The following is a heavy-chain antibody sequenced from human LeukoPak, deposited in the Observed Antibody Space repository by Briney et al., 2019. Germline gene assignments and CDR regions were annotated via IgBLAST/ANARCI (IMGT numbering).Heavy chain of an antibody. J-gene: IGHJ4*02. CDR3: AKPPAVAVGYFDY. CDR1: GFTFSSYS. V-gene: IGHV3-23*01. D-gene: IGHD6-19*01. CDR2: ISGSGGST. Sequence: PGGSLRLSCAASGFTFSSYSMNWVRQAPGKGLEWVSAISGSGGSTYYADSVKGRFTISRDNSKNTLYLQMNSLRAEDTAVYYCAKPPAVAVGYFDYWGQGTLVTVSS.